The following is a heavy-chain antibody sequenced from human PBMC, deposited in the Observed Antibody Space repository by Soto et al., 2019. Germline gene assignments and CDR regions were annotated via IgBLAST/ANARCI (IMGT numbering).Heavy chain of an antibody. CDR1: GYTFTSNS. J-gene: IGHJ1*01. Sequence: ASVKVSCKASGYTFTSNSMHWVRQAPGQRLEWMGWINTGSGNTEYSQKFRGRVTLTRDTSASTAYMELSNLRSEDTAVYYCARYDSQHFQYWGRGTLVTVLL. D-gene: IGHD3-22*01. CDR3: ARYDSQHFQY. V-gene: IGHV1-3*04. CDR2: INTGSGNT.